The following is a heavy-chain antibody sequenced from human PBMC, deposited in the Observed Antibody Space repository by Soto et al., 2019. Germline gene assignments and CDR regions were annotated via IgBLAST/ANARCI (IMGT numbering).Heavy chain of an antibody. CDR1: GGTYSSYS. CDR3: VRDWESTTQTWGFGDS. V-gene: IGHV1-69*04. J-gene: IGHJ4*02. CDR2: IIPIIGVT. Sequence: QVQVVQSGAEVKKPGSSVKVSCKASGGTYSSYSITWVRQAPGQGLEWLGRIIPIIGVTNYAQRFQDRVTITADRPTTTAFMELRILRSEDTAVYYCVRDWESTTQTWGFGDSWGQGTPVTVSS. D-gene: IGHD3-10*01.